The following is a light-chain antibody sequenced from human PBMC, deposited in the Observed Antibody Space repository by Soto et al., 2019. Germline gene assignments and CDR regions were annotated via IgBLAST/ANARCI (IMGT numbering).Light chain of an antibody. Sequence: QPVLTQPASVSGSPGQSITISCTGTSSDVGSHNLVSWYQQHPGKAPKLIIYEGTKRPSGVSNRFSGSKSGNTASLTISGLQAEDEADYCCCSYAGSTTWVFGGGTKVTVL. CDR3: CSYAGSTTWV. CDR1: SSDVGSHNL. J-gene: IGLJ3*02. V-gene: IGLV2-23*01. CDR2: EGT.